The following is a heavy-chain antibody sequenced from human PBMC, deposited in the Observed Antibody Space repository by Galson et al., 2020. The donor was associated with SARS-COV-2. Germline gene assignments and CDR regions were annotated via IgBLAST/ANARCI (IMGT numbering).Heavy chain of an antibody. CDR1: GFTFSSYS. D-gene: IGHD6-19*01. Sequence: GESLKISCAASGFTFSSYSMNWVRQAPGKGLEWVSYISSSSSTIYYADSVKGRFTISRDNAKNSLYLQMNSLRDEDTAVYYCASGGSGGWYGAFDIWGQGTMVTVSS. V-gene: IGHV3-48*02. CDR2: ISSSSSTI. CDR3: ASGGSGGWYGAFDI. J-gene: IGHJ3*02.